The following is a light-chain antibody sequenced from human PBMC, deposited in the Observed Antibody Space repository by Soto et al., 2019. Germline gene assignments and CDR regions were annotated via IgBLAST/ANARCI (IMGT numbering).Light chain of an antibody. V-gene: IGLV2-18*01. J-gene: IGLJ1*01. CDR2: EVS. CDR1: TSNIGRND. Sequence: QSVLTQPPSASGTPGQRVSISCSGSTSNIGRNDVNWYQQPPGTAPKLIMYEVSNRPSGVPDRFSGSKSGSTASLTISGLQAEDEADYYCSLYISGSTDVFGTGTKVTVL. CDR3: SLYISGSTDV.